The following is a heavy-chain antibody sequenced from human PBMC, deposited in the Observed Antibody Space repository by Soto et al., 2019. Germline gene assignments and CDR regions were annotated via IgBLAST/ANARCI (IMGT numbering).Heavy chain of an antibody. Sequence: SETLSLTSPVSGGSISSYYWSWIRQPPGKGLEWIGYIYYSGSTNYNPSLKSRVTISVDTSKNQFSLKLRSLTAADTAVYYCARDRGGYDSAFDIWGQGTLVTVSS. CDR2: IYYSGST. V-gene: IGHV4-59*01. CDR1: GGSISSYY. CDR3: ARDRGGYDSAFDI. D-gene: IGHD5-12*01. J-gene: IGHJ3*02.